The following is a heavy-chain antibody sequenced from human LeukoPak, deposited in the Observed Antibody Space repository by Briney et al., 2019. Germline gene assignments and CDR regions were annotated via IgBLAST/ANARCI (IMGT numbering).Heavy chain of an antibody. CDR2: IGIDSGNT. J-gene: IGHJ4*02. Sequence: GGSLRLSCAASGFTFSDYSMNWVRQTPGEGLEWISYIGIDSGNTNYADSVKGRFTISGDKAKNSLYLQMNSLRVEDTAVYYCARDYKYAFDNWGQGTLVTVSS. V-gene: IGHV3-48*01. CDR3: ARDYKYAFDN. D-gene: IGHD5-24*01. CDR1: GFTFSDYS.